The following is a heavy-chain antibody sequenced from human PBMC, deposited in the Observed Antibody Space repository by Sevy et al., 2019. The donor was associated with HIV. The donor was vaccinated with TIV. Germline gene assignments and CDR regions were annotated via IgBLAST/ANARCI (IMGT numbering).Heavy chain of an antibody. CDR2: IRSKANSYAT. CDR1: GFTFSGSA. D-gene: IGHD3-3*01. CDR3: TRRGVVIMDHYGMDV. V-gene: IGHV3-73*01. Sequence: GGSLRLSCAASGFTFSGSAMHWVHQASGKGLEWVGRIRSKANSYATAYAASVKGRFTISRDDSKNTAYLQMNSLKTEDTAVYYCTRRGVVIMDHYGMDVWGQGTTVTVSS. J-gene: IGHJ6*02.